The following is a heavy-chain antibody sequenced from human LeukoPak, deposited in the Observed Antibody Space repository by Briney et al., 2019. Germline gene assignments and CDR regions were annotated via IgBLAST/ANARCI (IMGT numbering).Heavy chain of an antibody. Sequence: PGGSLRLSCAASGFTFSSYSVIWARHAPGKGLEWVSYVSSSGTTTYYADSVKGRFTISRDNGKNLVSLQMNSLRDEDTAVYYCARADRDGDKRFLDWGQGTLVTVSS. D-gene: IGHD5-24*01. J-gene: IGHJ4*02. CDR2: VSSSGTTT. CDR1: GFTFSSYS. V-gene: IGHV3-48*02. CDR3: ARADRDGDKRFLD.